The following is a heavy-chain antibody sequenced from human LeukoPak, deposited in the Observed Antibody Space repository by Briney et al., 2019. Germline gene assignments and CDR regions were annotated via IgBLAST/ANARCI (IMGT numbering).Heavy chain of an antibody. J-gene: IGHJ4*02. V-gene: IGHV3-48*03. CDR2: ISSGGATI. CDR1: RFTFSSYE. Sequence: GGSLRLSCAASRFTFSSYEMNWVRQALGKGLEWVSYISSGGATIYYADSVKGRFTISRDNAKNSLYLQMNSLRAEDTAAYYCARDARFLEWLSKFDYWGQGTLVTVSS. D-gene: IGHD3-3*01. CDR3: ARDARFLEWLSKFDY.